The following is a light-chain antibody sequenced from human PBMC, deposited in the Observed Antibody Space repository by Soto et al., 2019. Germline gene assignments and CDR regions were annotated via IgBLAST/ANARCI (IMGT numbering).Light chain of an antibody. V-gene: IGLV2-14*01. J-gene: IGLJ1*01. CDR1: SSDVGGYNY. CDR2: DVS. CDR3: GSYASSSTLYV. Sequence: QSALTQPASVSGSPGQSITISCTGTSSDVGGYNYVSWYQQHSGKAPKLMIYDVSNRPSGVSNRFSGSKSGNTASLTISGLQAGDEADYYCGSYASSSTLYVFGTGTKVTV.